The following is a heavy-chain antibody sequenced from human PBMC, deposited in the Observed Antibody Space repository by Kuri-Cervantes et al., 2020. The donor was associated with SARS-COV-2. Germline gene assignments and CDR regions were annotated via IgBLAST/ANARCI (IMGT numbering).Heavy chain of an antibody. D-gene: IGHD1-7*01. J-gene: IGHJ3*02. Sequence: SLKISCAASGFTFSSYGMHWVRQAPGKGLEWVSGISWNSGSIGYADSVKGRFTISRDNAENSLYLQMNSLRAEDMALYYCAKGGYNWNYDAFDIWGQGTMVTVSS. V-gene: IGHV3-9*03. CDR1: GFTFSSYG. CDR3: AKGGYNWNYDAFDI. CDR2: ISWNSGSI.